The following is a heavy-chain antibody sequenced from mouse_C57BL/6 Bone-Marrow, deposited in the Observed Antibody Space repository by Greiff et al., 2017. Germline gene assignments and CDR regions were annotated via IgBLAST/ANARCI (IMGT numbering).Heavy chain of an antibody. CDR1: GIDFSRYW. CDR2: INPDSSTI. V-gene: IGHV4-1*01. D-gene: IGHD4-1*01. Sequence: EVKLLQSGGGLVQPGGSLKLSCAASGIDFSRYWMSWVRRAPGKGLEWIGEINPDSSTINYAPSLKDKFIISRDNAKNTLYLQMSKVRSEDTALYYCAREELGYYYAMDYWGQGTSVTVSS. CDR3: AREELGYYYAMDY. J-gene: IGHJ4*01.